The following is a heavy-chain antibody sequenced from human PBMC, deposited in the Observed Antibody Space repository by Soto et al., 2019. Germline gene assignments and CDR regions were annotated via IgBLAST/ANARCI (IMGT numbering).Heavy chain of an antibody. Sequence: EVQLLESGGGLVQPGGSLRLSCAASGFTFSSYAMSWVRQAPGKGLEWVSAISGSGGSTYYADSVKGRFTISRDNSKNTLYLQMNSLRAEDTAVYYCAKAVSYYYDSSGYYQYYFDYWGQGTLVTVSS. J-gene: IGHJ4*02. V-gene: IGHV3-23*01. CDR2: ISGSGGST. CDR1: GFTFSSYA. D-gene: IGHD3-22*01. CDR3: AKAVSYYYDSSGYYQYYFDY.